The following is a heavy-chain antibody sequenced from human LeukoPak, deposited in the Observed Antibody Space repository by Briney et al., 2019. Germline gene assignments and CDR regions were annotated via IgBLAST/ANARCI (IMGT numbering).Heavy chain of an antibody. Sequence: ASVKVSCKASEYTFTAYYMHRVRQAPGQGLVWMGWINPDSGGTAYAQKFQGRVTMTRDPSISTAYMELSRLRSDDTAVYYCARVVDSSSRSYFDYWGQGTLVTVSS. CDR2: INPDSGGT. J-gene: IGHJ4*02. CDR1: EYTFTAYY. V-gene: IGHV1-2*02. D-gene: IGHD6-13*01. CDR3: ARVVDSSSRSYFDY.